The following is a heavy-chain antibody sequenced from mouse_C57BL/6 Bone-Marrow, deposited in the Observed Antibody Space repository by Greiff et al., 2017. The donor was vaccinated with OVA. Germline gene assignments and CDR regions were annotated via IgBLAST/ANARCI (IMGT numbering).Heavy chain of an antibody. D-gene: IGHD1-3*01. CDR3: ARHGAPPVLYAFAY. Sequence: QVQLQQSGAELVKPGASVKLSCKASGYTFTDYCMHWVKQRSGQGLEWIGCFYPGSGSTKYNEKFKDKATLTADKSSSTAYMELSSLTSEDSAVYFCARHGAPPVLYAFAYWGQGTLVTVDA. CDR1: GYTFTDYC. CDR2: FYPGSGST. V-gene: IGHV1-62-2*01. J-gene: IGHJ3*01.